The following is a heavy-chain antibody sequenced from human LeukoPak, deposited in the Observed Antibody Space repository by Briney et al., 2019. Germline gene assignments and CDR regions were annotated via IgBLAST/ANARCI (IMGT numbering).Heavy chain of an antibody. V-gene: IGHV1-18*01. CDR3: ARSYYFTPYDAFDI. CDR2: ISAYNGNT. Sequence: ASVKVSCKASGYTFTSYGISWVRQAPGQGLEWMGWISAYNGNTNYAQKLQGRVTMTTDTSTSTAYMELRSLRSDDTAVYYCARSYYFTPYDAFDIWGQGTMVTVSS. CDR1: GYTFTSYG. J-gene: IGHJ3*02. D-gene: IGHD3-3*01.